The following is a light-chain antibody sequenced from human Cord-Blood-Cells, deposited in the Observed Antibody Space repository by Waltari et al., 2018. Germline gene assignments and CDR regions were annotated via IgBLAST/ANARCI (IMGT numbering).Light chain of an antibody. J-gene: IGLJ3*02. CDR3: SSYTSSSTLV. CDR2: EFS. Sequence: QSALIQPASVSGSPGQSITISCTGTSSDVGGYNYVSWYQQHPGKAPKLIIYEFSNRPSGVSNRFSGSKSGNTASLTISGLQAEDEADYYCSSYTSSSTLVFGGGTKLTVL. CDR1: SSDVGGYNY. V-gene: IGLV2-14*01.